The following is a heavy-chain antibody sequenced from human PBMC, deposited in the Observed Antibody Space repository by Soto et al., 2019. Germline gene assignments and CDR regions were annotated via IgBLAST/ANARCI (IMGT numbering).Heavy chain of an antibody. CDR2: IYYSGGT. D-gene: IGHD5-12*01. V-gene: IGHV4-39*02. Sequence: WETLSLTCTVSGGSISSSSYYWGWIRQPPGKGLEWIGSIYYSGGTYYNPSLKSRVTISVDTSKNQFSLKLSSVTAADTAVYYCARDSREYSGRIDYWGQGTLVTVSS. CDR1: GGSISSSSYY. J-gene: IGHJ4*02. CDR3: ARDSREYSGRIDY.